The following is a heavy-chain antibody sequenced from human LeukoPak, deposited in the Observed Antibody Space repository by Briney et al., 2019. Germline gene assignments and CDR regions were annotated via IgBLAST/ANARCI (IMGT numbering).Heavy chain of an antibody. D-gene: IGHD6-13*01. CDR2: ISPDGSTT. Sequence: GGSLRLSCVASGFTFGSHWMHWVRQAPGKGLVWVSRISPDGSTTGYADCVEGRFTVSRDNAKNTLYLQMNSLRAEDTAVYYCARDLMGIAYRGAFYYWGQGTLVTVSS. CDR1: GFTFGSHW. V-gene: IGHV3-74*01. J-gene: IGHJ4*02. CDR3: ARDLMGIAYRGAFYY.